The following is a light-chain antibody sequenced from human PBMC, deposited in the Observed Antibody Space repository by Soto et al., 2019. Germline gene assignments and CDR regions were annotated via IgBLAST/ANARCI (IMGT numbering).Light chain of an antibody. CDR3: QQYCSDSPIT. Sequence: VMLTQSPGTLSLSPGERATLSCRTSQTDRDNYLAGYQQQPGHAPRLLIKDASSSATAITARIISSSAATEVTLTISSRQPYDVAAYYCQQYCSDSPITFGQGTRLEIK. CDR1: QTDRDNY. V-gene: IGKV3-20*01. CDR2: DAS. J-gene: IGKJ5*01.